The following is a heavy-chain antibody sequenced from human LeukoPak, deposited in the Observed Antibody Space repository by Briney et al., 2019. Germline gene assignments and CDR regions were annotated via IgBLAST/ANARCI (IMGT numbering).Heavy chain of an antibody. D-gene: IGHD5-18*01. J-gene: IGHJ5*02. CDR2: VYHSGST. V-gene: IGHV4-30-2*01. CDR1: GGSISSGGYS. Sequence: SETLSLTCAVSGGSISSGGYSWSWIRQPPGKGLEWIGYVYHSGSTYYNPSLKSRVTISVDRSKNQFSLKLSSVTAADTAVYYCARTTWIQLWFRFDPWGQGTLVTVSS. CDR3: ARTTWIQLWFRFDP.